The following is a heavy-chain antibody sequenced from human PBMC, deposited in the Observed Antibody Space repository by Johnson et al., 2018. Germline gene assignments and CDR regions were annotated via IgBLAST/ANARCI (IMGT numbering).Heavy chain of an antibody. V-gene: IGHV1-46*01. Sequence: QVQLVQSGAEVKKPGASVKVSCKASGYTFTSYYMHWVRQAPGQGLEWMGIINPSGGSTSYAQKFQGRVTMTRDTSTSTVYMELRSLRSEDTAVYYCASLNCSGGSCYLSPYYYGMDVWGQGTTVTVSS. CDR3: ASLNCSGGSCYLSPYYYGMDV. CDR2: INPSGGST. J-gene: IGHJ6*02. D-gene: IGHD2-15*01. CDR1: GYTFTSYY.